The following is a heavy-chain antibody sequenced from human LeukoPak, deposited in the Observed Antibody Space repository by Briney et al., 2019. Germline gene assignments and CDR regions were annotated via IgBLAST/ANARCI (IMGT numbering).Heavy chain of an antibody. CDR1: GFIFSNYA. CDR3: ARGSSSSDTRVVDY. CDR2: INSDGSST. V-gene: IGHV3-74*01. Sequence: GGSLRLSCGASGFIFSNYAMSWVRQAPGRGLVWVSRINSDGSSTSYADSVKGRFSISRDNAKNTLYLQMNSLSAEDTAVYYCARGSSSSDTRVVDYWGQGTLVTVSS. D-gene: IGHD6-6*01. J-gene: IGHJ4*02.